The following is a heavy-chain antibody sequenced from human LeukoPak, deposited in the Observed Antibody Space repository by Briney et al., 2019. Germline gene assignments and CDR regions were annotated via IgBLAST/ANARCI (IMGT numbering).Heavy chain of an antibody. CDR3: ASHYDSSGYIDY. V-gene: IGHV4-34*01. Sequence: SETLSLTCAVYGGSFSGYYRSWIRQPPGKGLEWIGEINHSGSTNYNPSLKSRVTISVDTSKNQFSLKLSSVTAADTAVYYCASHYDSSGYIDYWGQGTLVTVSS. J-gene: IGHJ4*02. D-gene: IGHD3-22*01. CDR1: GGSFSGYY. CDR2: INHSGST.